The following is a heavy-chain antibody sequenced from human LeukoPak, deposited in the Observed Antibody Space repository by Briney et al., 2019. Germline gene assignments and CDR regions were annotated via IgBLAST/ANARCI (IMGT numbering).Heavy chain of an antibody. CDR3: ARARTPSSSRGNAFDL. J-gene: IGHJ3*01. D-gene: IGHD6-13*01. CDR2: IIPILGIA. V-gene: IGHV1-69*04. Sequence: ASVKVSCKASGGTFSSYAISWVRQAPGQGLEWMGRIIPILGIANYAQKFQGRVTITADKSTSTAYMELSSLRSDDTAVYYCARARTPSSSRGNAFDLWGQGTMVTVSS. CDR1: GGTFSSYA.